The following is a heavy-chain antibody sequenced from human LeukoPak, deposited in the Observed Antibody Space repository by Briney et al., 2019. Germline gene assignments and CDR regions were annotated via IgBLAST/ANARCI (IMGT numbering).Heavy chain of an antibody. CDR3: TRAGYSSGFDS. CDR1: GFTFSGYW. CDR2: INSDGYSI. V-gene: IGHV3-74*03. Sequence: PGGSLRLYCAASGFTFSGYWMHWVRQAPGKGLVWVSRINSDGYSITYADSVKGRFTISRDNAKNTLYLQMNSLIAEDTAVYFCTRAGYSSGFDSWGQGTLVTVSS. J-gene: IGHJ5*01. D-gene: IGHD6-19*01.